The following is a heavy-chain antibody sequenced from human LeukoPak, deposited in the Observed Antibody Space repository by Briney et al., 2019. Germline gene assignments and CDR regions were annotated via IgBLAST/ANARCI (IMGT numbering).Heavy chain of an antibody. J-gene: IGHJ4*02. D-gene: IGHD6-13*01. CDR2: ISSSSSYI. CDR1: GFTFSSNW. CDR3: ASGSSSWAYYFDY. Sequence: GGSLRLSCAASGFTFSSNWMSWVRQAPGKGLEWVSSISSSSSYIYYADSVKGRFTISRDNAKNSLYLQMNSLRAEDTAVYYCASGSSSWAYYFDYWGQGTLVTVSS. V-gene: IGHV3-21*01.